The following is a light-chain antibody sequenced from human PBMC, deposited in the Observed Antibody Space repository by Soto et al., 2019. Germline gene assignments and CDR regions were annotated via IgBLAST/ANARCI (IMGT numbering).Light chain of an antibody. CDR2: DND. J-gene: IGLJ3*02. Sequence: QSLLTQPPSMSAAPGQNVTISCSGGSSNIGNNYVSWYQQLPETAPKLLIYDNDKRPSGVPDRFSGSKSGTSGTLDITGLQTGDEAEYYCGTWDNSLSAVVFGGGTKLTVL. V-gene: IGLV1-51*01. CDR1: SSNIGNNY. CDR3: GTWDNSLSAVV.